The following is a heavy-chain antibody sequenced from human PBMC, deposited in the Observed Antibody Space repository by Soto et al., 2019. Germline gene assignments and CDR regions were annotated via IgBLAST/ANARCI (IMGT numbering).Heavy chain of an antibody. V-gene: IGHV3-23*01. D-gene: IGHD2-15*01. CDR3: AKDTYCSGGSCYSPYWYFDL. CDR2: ISGSGGST. J-gene: IGHJ2*01. Sequence: TGGSLRLSCAAPGFTFSSYAMSWVRQAPGKGMEWVSAISGSGGSTYYADSVKGRFTISRDNSKNTLYLQMNSLRAEDTAVYYCAKDTYCSGGSCYSPYWYFDLWGRGTLVTVSS. CDR1: GFTFSSYA.